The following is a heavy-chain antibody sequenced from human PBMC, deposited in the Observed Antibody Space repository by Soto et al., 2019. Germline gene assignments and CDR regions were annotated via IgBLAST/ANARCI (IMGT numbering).Heavy chain of an antibody. J-gene: IGHJ4*02. D-gene: IGHD2-2*02. CDR3: ARQDIVVVPAAIVDY. V-gene: IGHV1-18*01. CDR2: ISAYNGNT. Sequence: ASVKVSCKASGYTFTSYGISWVRQAPGQGLEWMGWISAYNGNTNYAQKLQGRVTMTTDTSTSTAYMELRSLRSDDTAVYYCARQDIVVVPAAIVDYWGQGTLVTVSS. CDR1: GYTFTSYG.